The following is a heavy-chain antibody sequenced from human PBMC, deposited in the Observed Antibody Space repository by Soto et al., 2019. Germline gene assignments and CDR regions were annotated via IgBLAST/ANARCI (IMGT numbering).Heavy chain of an antibody. D-gene: IGHD5-18*01. CDR3: ARQRGYSYGFPYYFDY. CDR1: GFTFSDYY. CDR2: ISSSSSYT. J-gene: IGHJ4*02. Sequence: QVQLVESGGGLVKPGGSLRLSCAASGFTFSDYYMSWIRQAPGKGLEWVSYISSSSSYTNYADSVKGRFTISRDNAKNSLYLQMNSLRAEDTAVYYCARQRGYSYGFPYYFDYWGRGTLVTVSS. V-gene: IGHV3-11*06.